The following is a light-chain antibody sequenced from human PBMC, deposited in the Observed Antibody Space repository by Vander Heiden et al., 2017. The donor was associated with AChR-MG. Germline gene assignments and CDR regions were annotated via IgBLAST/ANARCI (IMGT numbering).Light chain of an antibody. V-gene: IGKV1-39*01. Sequence: DIQMTQSPSFLSASVGDTVNITCRASQSISNYLNWYQQKPEKAPKVLMFGASSLQRGVPLRFTGSGSGTDFTLTITSLQAEDFASYYCQRSHTMPYTFVPGTKVDL. J-gene: IGKJ3*01. CDR3: QRSHTMPYT. CDR1: QSISNY. CDR2: GAS.